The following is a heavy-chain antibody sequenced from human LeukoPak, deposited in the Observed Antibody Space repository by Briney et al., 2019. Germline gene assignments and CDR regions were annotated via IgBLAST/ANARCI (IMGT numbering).Heavy chain of an antibody. Sequence: ASVKGSCMASGYTFTDYFIHWVRQAPGQGLEWMGWINPNIGDASYAQKFQDRVTMTRDRSINTAYMELSRLTSDDTAVYYCARMALDGGDSIGFDSWGQGTLVTVSS. CDR2: INPNIGDA. V-gene: IGHV1-2*02. J-gene: IGHJ5*01. D-gene: IGHD2-21*02. CDR3: ARMALDGGDSIGFDS. CDR1: GYTFTDYF.